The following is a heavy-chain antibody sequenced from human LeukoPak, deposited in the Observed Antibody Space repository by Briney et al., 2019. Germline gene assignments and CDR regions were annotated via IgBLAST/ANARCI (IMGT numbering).Heavy chain of an antibody. V-gene: IGHV4-59*06. J-gene: IGHJ4*02. D-gene: IGHD3-22*01. CDR3: ARAADYDSSGYYFLHYFDY. CDR1: GGSISSYY. Sequence: SETLSLICTVSGGSISSYYWSWIRQPPGKGLEWIGYIYYSGSTYYNPSLKSRVTISVDTSKNQFSLKLSSVTAADTAVYYCARAADYDSSGYYFLHYFDYRGQGTLVTVSS. CDR2: IYYSGST.